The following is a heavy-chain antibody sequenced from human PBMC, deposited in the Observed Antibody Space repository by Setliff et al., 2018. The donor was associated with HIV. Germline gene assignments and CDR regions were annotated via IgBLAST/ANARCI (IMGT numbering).Heavy chain of an antibody. CDR3: ARDWGSRRFDY. CDR2: IWYDGGDK. V-gene: IGHV3-33*01. Sequence: SLRLSCAASGFTFSSFGMHWVRQAPGKGLDWVAIIWYDGGDKYYADSVKGRFTISRDNSENTLYLQLNSLRAEDTAVYYCARDWGSRRFDYWGQGTLVTVSS. D-gene: IGHD3-16*01. CDR1: GFTFSSFG. J-gene: IGHJ4*02.